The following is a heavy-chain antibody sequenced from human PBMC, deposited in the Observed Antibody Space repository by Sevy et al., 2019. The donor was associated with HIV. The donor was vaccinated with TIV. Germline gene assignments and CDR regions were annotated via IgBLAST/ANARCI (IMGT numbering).Heavy chain of an antibody. J-gene: IGHJ5*01. CDR2: VFHSGSA. CDR1: GYSIRSGYY. CDR3: ARNNNKRFDP. Sequence: SETLSLTCAVSGYSIRSGYYWYWIRQSTGKGLEWIGSVFHSGSAYYNPSLKSRVTISVDTSKNHFSLKLYSVTAADTAVYYCARNNNKRFDPWGQGTLVTVSS. V-gene: IGHV4-38-2*01.